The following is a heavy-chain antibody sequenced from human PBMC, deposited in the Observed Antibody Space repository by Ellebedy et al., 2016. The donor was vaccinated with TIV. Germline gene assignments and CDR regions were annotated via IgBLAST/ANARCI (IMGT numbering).Heavy chain of an antibody. CDR2: IKQDGSEK. J-gene: IGHJ2*01. CDR1: GFTFSNYW. V-gene: IGHV3-7*04. Sequence: GGSLRLXCAASGFTFSNYWMHRVRQAPGKGLEWVANIKQDGSEKYYVGSVKGRFTISRDNAKNSLYLQMNSLRAEDTAVYYCARRYFDLWGRGTLVTVSS. CDR3: ARRYFDL.